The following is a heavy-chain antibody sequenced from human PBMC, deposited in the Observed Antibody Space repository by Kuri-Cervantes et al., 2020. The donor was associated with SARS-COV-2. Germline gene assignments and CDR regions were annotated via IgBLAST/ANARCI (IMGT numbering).Heavy chain of an antibody. CDR2: INHSGST. Sequence: GSLRLSCAVYGGSFSGYYWSWIRQPPGKGLEWIGEINHSGSTNYNPSLKSRVTISVDRSKNQFSLKLSSVTAADTAVYYCARVAMGRMDAWGKGTTVTVSS. D-gene: IGHD5-18*01. CDR3: ARVAMGRMDA. V-gene: IGHV4-34*01. J-gene: IGHJ6*03. CDR1: GGSFSGYY.